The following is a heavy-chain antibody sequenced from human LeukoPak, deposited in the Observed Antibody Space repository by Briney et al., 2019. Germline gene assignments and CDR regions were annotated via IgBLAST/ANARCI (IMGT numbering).Heavy chain of an antibody. D-gene: IGHD3-3*01. CDR3: AREWLSPYYFDY. J-gene: IGHJ4*02. CDR2: IYSSGST. CDR1: GFTVSSNY. Sequence: GGSLRLSCAASGFTVSSNYMSWVRQAPGKGLEWVSVIYSSGSTYYADSVKGRFTISRDNSKNTLYLQMNSLRAEDTAAYYCAREWLSPYYFDYWGQGTLVTVSS. V-gene: IGHV3-66*02.